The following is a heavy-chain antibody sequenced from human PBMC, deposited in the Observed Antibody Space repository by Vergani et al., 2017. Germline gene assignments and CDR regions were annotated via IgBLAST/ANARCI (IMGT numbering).Heavy chain of an antibody. Sequence: QLVESGGGWVQPGGSLRLSCAASGFNFSSYGMHWVRQAPGKGLQWVAFIRYDGNNIQYADSVKGRFTISRDNSKNTLDLQMNSLRAEDTAVYYCARDSFVRDIVVVPAAPWFDPWGQGTLVTVSS. CDR1: GFNFSSYG. J-gene: IGHJ5*02. D-gene: IGHD2-2*01. V-gene: IGHV3-30*02. CDR2: IRYDGNNI. CDR3: ARDSFVRDIVVVPAAPWFDP.